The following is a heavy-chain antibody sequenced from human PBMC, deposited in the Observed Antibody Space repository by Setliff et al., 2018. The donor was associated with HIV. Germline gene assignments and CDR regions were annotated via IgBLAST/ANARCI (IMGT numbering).Heavy chain of an antibody. D-gene: IGHD5-12*01. CDR3: TTEKRGSGAYNFDH. CDR1: RFDFNNYW. CDR2: IKSRTDGGTT. Sequence: GGSLRLSCAASRFDFNNYWMCWVRQAPGKGLEWVGHIKSRTDGGTTDYSAPVKGRFTISRDDSKNTLYLVMNGLKTEDTALYYCTTEKRGSGAYNFDHWGQGTLVTVSS. V-gene: IGHV3-15*01. J-gene: IGHJ4*02.